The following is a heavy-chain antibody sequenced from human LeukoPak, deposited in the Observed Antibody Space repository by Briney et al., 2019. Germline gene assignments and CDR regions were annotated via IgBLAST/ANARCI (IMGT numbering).Heavy chain of an antibody. Sequence: SETLSLTCTVSGGSISSYYWSWVRQPPGKGLEWIGYIYYSGSTNYNPSLKSRVTISVDTSKNQFSLKLSSVTAADTAVYYCARDYDSSGFDYWGQGTLVTVSS. D-gene: IGHD3-22*01. CDR3: ARDYDSSGFDY. J-gene: IGHJ4*02. CDR1: GGSISSYY. V-gene: IGHV4-59*01. CDR2: IYYSGST.